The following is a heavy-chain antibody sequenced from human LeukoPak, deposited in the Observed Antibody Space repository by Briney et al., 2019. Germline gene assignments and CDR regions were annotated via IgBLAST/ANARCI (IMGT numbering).Heavy chain of an antibody. Sequence: ASVKVSCKASGYTFTGYYMHWVRQAPGQGLEWMGIINPSGGSTSYAQKFQGRVTMTRDMSTSTVYMELSSLRSEDTAVYYCASGDYGDYFSYAFDIWGQGTMVTVSS. D-gene: IGHD4-17*01. CDR3: ASGDYGDYFSYAFDI. V-gene: IGHV1-46*01. CDR1: GYTFTGYY. J-gene: IGHJ3*02. CDR2: INPSGGST.